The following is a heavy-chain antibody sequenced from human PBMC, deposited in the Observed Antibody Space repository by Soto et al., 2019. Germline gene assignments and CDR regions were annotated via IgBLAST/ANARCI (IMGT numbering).Heavy chain of an antibody. J-gene: IGHJ6*03. CDR2: ISSNGGST. CDR3: ARSVWSSGLLVGYYYYMDV. D-gene: IGHD6-19*01. Sequence: GGSLRLSCAASGFTFSSYAMHWVRQAPGKGLEYVSAISSNGGSTYYANSVKGRFTISRDNSKNTLYLQMGSLRAEDMAVYYCARSVWSSGLLVGYYYYMDVWGKGTTVTVSS. CDR1: GFTFSSYA. V-gene: IGHV3-64*01.